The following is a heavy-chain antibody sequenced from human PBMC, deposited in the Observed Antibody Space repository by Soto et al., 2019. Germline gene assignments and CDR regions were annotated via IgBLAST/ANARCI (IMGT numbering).Heavy chain of an antibody. CDR1: GGTFSSYT. CDR3: AREMWAYYFDSSGPNNDRFDL. J-gene: IGHJ5*02. V-gene: IGHV1-69*04. CDR2: IIPILGIA. D-gene: IGHD3-22*01. Sequence: SVKVSCKASGGTFSSYTISWVRQAPGQGLEWMGRIIPILGIANYAQKFQGRVTITADKSTSTAYMELSSLRSDDTAVDYCAREMWAYYFDSSGPNNDRFDLWGQGTLVIGSS.